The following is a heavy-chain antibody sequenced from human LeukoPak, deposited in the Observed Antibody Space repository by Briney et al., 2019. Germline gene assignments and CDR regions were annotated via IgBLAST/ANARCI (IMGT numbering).Heavy chain of an antibody. CDR3: ARDIGTPYYYDSSGYYSGWFDP. J-gene: IGHJ5*02. V-gene: IGHV4-59*01. CDR2: IYYSGST. Sequence: SETLSLTCTVSGGSISSYYWSWIRQPPGKGLEWIGYIYYSGSTNYNPSLKSRVTMSVDTSKKQFSLKLRSVTAADTAVYYCARDIGTPYYYDSSGYYSGWFDPWGQGTPVAVSS. CDR1: GGSISSYY. D-gene: IGHD3-22*01.